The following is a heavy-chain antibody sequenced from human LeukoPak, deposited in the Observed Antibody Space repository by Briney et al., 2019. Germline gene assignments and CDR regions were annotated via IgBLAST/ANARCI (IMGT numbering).Heavy chain of an antibody. Sequence: PGRSLRLSCAASGFTFSSYGMHWVRQAPGKGLEWVSGFGTDGNTHYAESVRGRFDISRDTSKTTVYLQMNSLRAEDTALYYCARDLHYWVAMDVGGQGTTVTVS. D-gene: IGHD2-8*02. CDR2: FGTDGNT. CDR1: GFTFSSYG. CDR3: ARDLHYWVAMDV. J-gene: IGHJ6*02. V-gene: IGHV3-23*01.